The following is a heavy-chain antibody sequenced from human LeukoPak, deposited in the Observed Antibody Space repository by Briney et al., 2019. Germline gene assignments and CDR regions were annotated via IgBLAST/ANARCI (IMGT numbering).Heavy chain of an antibody. V-gene: IGHV4-34*01. D-gene: IGHD1-7*01. Sequence: PSETLSLTCAVYGGSFSGYYWSWFRQPQGKGLEWIGEINHSGSTNYNPSLKSRVTISVDTSKNQFSLKLSSVTAADTAVYYCARAGPKYNWNYASRAFDIWGQGTMVTVS. J-gene: IGHJ3*02. CDR3: ARAGPKYNWNYASRAFDI. CDR1: GGSFSGYY. CDR2: INHSGST.